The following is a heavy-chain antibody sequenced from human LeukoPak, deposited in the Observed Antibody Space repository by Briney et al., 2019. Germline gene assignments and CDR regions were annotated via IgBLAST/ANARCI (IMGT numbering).Heavy chain of an antibody. J-gene: IGHJ5*02. CDR2: IYTSGST. CDR3: ARDGLIYCSSTSCPPWFDP. CDR1: GGSISSYY. D-gene: IGHD2-2*01. Sequence: PSETLSLTCTVSGGSISSYYWSWIRQPAGKGLEWIGRIYTSGSTNYNPSLKSRVTMSVDKSKNQFSLKLSSVTAADTAVYYCARDGLIYCSSTSCPPWFDPWGQGTLVTVSS. V-gene: IGHV4-4*07.